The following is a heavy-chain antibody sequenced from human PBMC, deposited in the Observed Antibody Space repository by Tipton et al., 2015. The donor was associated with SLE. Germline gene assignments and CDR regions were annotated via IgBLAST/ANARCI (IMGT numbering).Heavy chain of an antibody. CDR2: INHSGST. V-gene: IGHV4-34*01. Sequence: TLSLTCAVYGGSFSGYYWSWIRQPPGKGLEWIGEINHSGSTKNNPSLKSRVTISVDTSKNQFSLKLSSVTAADTAVYYCARDLLGYYYGSGSYSRYFDLWGRGTLVTVSS. J-gene: IGHJ2*01. CDR3: ARDLLGYYYGSGSYSRYFDL. CDR1: GGSFSGYY. D-gene: IGHD3-10*01.